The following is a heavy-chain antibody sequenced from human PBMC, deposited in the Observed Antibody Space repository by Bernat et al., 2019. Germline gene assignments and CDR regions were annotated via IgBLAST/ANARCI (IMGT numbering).Heavy chain of an antibody. CDR3: AKEGAGYYYYGMDV. D-gene: IGHD6-19*01. CDR2: ISYDGSNK. J-gene: IGHJ6*02. CDR1: GFTFSSYG. V-gene: IGHV3-30*18. Sequence: QVQLVESGGGVVQPGRSLRLSCAASGFTFSSYGMHWVRQAPGKGLEWVAVISYDGSNKYYADSVKGRFTISRDNSKNTLYLQMNSLRAEDTAVNYCAKEGAGYYYYGMDVWGQGTTVTVSS.